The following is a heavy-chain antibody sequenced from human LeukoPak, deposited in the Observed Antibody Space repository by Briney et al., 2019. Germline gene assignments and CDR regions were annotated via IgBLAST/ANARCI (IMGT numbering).Heavy chain of an antibody. Sequence: ASVKISCKASGYTLTKYSINWVRQAPGQGLEWMGWINTNTGNPTYAQGFTGRFVFSLDTSVSTAYLQISSLKAEDTAVYYCARGELAYYDSSGYWLFDAFDIWGQGTMVTVSS. D-gene: IGHD3-22*01. V-gene: IGHV7-4-1*02. CDR3: ARGELAYYDSSGYWLFDAFDI. CDR1: GYTLTKYS. CDR2: INTNTGNP. J-gene: IGHJ3*02.